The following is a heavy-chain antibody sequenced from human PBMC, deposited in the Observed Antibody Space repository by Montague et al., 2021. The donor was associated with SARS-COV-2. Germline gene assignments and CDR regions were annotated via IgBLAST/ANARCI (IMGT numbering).Heavy chain of an antibody. CDR2: IFYSGNS. CDR3: ARQNRGLWFGEWLFDY. Sequence: SETLSLTCTVSGGSISNIGYYWGWIRQPPGKGREWIGSIFYSGNSYYNPSLKSRVSISVATSRSQLSLKVNSVTAADTAGYYCARQNRGLWFGEWLFDYWGQGVLVTVSS. V-gene: IGHV4-39*01. J-gene: IGHJ4*02. CDR1: GGSISNIGYY. D-gene: IGHD3-10*01.